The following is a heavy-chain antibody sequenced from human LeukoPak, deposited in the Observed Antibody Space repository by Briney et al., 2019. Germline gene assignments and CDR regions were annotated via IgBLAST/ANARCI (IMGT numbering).Heavy chain of an antibody. Sequence: GRSLRLSCAASGFSLSNYAIHWVRQAPGKGLEWVAVISYDGSNKYYADSVKGRFTISRDNSKNTLYLQVNSLRGEDTAVYYCARDHYYGSGSYTAFDFWGQGTLVTVSS. CDR2: ISYDGSNK. CDR1: GFSLSNYA. D-gene: IGHD3-10*01. J-gene: IGHJ4*02. CDR3: ARDHYYGSGSYTAFDF. V-gene: IGHV3-30*04.